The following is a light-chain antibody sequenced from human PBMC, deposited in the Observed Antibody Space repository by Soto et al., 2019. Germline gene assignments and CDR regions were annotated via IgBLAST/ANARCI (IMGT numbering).Light chain of an antibody. CDR1: SSNIGAGYD. V-gene: IGLV1-40*01. J-gene: IGLJ1*01. CDR3: QSYDSSLSALYV. CDR2: GNN. Sequence: SVLPQPPSVSGAPGQMVTISCTGSSSNIGAGYDVHWYQQLPGTAPKLLIYGNNNRPSGVPDRFSGSKSGTSASLAITGLQAEDEADYYCQSYDSSLSALYVFGTGTKVTVL.